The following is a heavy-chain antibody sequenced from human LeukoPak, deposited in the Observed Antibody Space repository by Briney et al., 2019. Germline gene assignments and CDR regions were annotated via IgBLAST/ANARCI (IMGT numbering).Heavy chain of an antibody. CDR1: GGSFSGYY. D-gene: IGHD3-22*01. CDR3: AIQFPHYYDSSGYYED. J-gene: IGHJ4*02. V-gene: IGHV4-34*01. Sequence: PSETLTLTCAVYGGSFSGYYWSWLRQPPGKGLEWIGEINHSGSTYYNPSLKSRVTISVDTSKNQFSLKLSSVTAADTAVYYCAIQFPHYYDSSGYYEDWGQGTLVTVSS. CDR2: INHSGST.